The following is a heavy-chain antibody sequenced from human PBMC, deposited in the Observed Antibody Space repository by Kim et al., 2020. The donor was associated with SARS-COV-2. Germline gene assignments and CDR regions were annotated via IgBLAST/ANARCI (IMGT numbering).Heavy chain of an antibody. Sequence: SVKVSCKASGGTFSSYAISWVRQAPGQGLEWMGGIIPIFGTANYAQKFQGRVTITADESTSTAYMELSSLRSEDTAVYYCASDGDDYGDYRPLDYYYYGMDVLGQGPTVTVSS. CDR1: GGTFSSYA. V-gene: IGHV1-69*13. J-gene: IGHJ6*02. CDR3: ASDGDDYGDYRPLDYYYYGMDV. D-gene: IGHD4-17*01. CDR2: IIPIFGTA.